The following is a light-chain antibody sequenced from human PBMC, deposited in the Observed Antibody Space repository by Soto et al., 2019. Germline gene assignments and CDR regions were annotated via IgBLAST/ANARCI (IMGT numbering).Light chain of an antibody. V-gene: IGKV3-11*01. J-gene: IGKJ5*01. CDR1: QSVSTY. CDR3: QQRRKWPIT. CDR2: DTS. Sequence: EIVLSLSPGTLSLSPGERATLSCRASQSVSTYLAWYQQKPGQAPRLLIYDTSNRATGIPARFSGSGSGTDFTLTISSLEPEDFAVYYCQQRRKWPITFGQGTRLEI.